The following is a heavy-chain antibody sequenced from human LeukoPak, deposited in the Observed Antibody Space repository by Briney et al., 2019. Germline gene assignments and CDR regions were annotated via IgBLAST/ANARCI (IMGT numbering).Heavy chain of an antibody. CDR2: ISSNGGST. CDR1: GFTFSSYA. CDR3: VKEGWSSSWFKASYFDY. V-gene: IGHV3-64D*06. J-gene: IGHJ4*02. Sequence: PGGSLRLSCSASGFTFSSYAMHWVRQAPGKGLEYVSAISSNGGSTYYADSVKGRFTISRDNSKNTLYLQMSSLRAEDTAVYYCVKEGWSSSWFKASYFDYWGQGTLVTVSS. D-gene: IGHD6-13*01.